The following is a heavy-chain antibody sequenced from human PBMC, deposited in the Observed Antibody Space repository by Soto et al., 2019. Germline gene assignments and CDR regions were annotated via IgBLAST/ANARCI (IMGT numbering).Heavy chain of an antibody. D-gene: IGHD3-22*01. CDR3: ARDRYYYDSSGSPDDAFDI. J-gene: IGHJ3*02. CDR2: ISYDGSNK. Sequence: GGALRLSCAASGFTFSSYAMHWVRQAPGKGLEWVAVISYDGSNKYYADSVKGRFTISRDNSKNTLYLQMNSLRAEDTAVYYCARDRYYYDSSGSPDDAFDIWGQGTMVTVSS. CDR1: GFTFSSYA. V-gene: IGHV3-30-3*01.